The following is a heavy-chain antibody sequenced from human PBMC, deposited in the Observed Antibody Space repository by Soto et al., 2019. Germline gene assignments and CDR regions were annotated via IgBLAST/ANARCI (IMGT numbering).Heavy chain of an antibody. CDR2: ISSSSSYI. Sequence: GGSLRLSCAASGFTFSSYSMNWVRQAPGKGLEWVSSISSSSSYIYYADSVKGRFTISRDNAKNSLYLQMNSLRAEDTAVYYCARAPIPDIVVVPAAMLGEYFQHWGQGTLVTVSS. CDR1: GFTFSSYS. CDR3: ARAPIPDIVVVPAAMLGEYFQH. D-gene: IGHD2-2*01. J-gene: IGHJ1*01. V-gene: IGHV3-21*01.